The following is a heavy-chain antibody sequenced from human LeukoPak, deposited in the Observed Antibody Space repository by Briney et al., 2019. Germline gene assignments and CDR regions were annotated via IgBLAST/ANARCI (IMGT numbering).Heavy chain of an antibody. CDR3: ARLGIYYGSGSYYYFDY. V-gene: IGHV4-59*08. CDR2: IYYSGST. CDR1: GGSISSYY. J-gene: IGHJ4*02. D-gene: IGHD3-10*01. Sequence: QSSETLSLTCTVSGGSISSYYWSWIRQPPGEGLEWIGYIYYSGSTNYNPSLKSRVTISVDTSKNQFSLKLSSVTAADTAVYYCARLGIYYGSGSYYYFDYWGQGTLVTVSS.